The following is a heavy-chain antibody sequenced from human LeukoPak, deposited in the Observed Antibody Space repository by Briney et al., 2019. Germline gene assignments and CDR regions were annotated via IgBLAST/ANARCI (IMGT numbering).Heavy chain of an antibody. D-gene: IGHD4/OR15-4a*01. Sequence: ASVKVSCKASGNIFTRYGISWVRQAPGQGLEWMGWISSYNANTNYAQKLQGRVTITTDISTSTAYMELRSLRSDDTAFYYCARDFIYGGRLFDYWGQGTLVTVSS. J-gene: IGHJ4*02. CDR2: ISSYNANT. V-gene: IGHV1-18*01. CDR3: ARDFIYGGRLFDY. CDR1: GNIFTRYG.